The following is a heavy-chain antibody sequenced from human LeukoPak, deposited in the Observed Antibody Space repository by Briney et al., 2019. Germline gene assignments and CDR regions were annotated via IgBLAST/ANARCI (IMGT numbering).Heavy chain of an antibody. CDR2: ISSSSRSI. V-gene: IGHV3-48*02. CDR3: ASHYYGSVTKYLHT. CDR1: GFSFRSYR. D-gene: IGHD3-10*01. J-gene: IGHJ1*01. Sequence: SRGSLSPSCTASGFSFRSYRVNWVRQAPGKGLEWVSYISSSSRSIYYADSVKGRFTISRDNAKYSLYLQMNSLRDEDTAVYFCASHYYGSVTKYLHTWAQGTLFSVSS.